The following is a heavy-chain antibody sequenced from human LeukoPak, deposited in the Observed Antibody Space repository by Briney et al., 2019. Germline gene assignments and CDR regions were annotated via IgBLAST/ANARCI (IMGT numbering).Heavy chain of an antibody. CDR2: ISWNSGSI. J-gene: IGHJ5*02. Sequence: QAGGSLRLSCAASGFTFDDYAMHWVRQAPGKGLEWVSGISWNSGSIGYADSVKGRFTISRDNAKNSLYLQMNSLRAEDTALYYCAKENKAFDPWGRGTLVTVSS. V-gene: IGHV3-9*01. CDR3: AKENKAFDP. D-gene: IGHD2/OR15-2a*01. CDR1: GFTFDDYA.